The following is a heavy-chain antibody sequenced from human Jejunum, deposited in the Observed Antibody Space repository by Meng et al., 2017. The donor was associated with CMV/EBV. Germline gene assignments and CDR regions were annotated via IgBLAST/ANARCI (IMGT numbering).Heavy chain of an antibody. V-gene: IGHV3-7*01. CDR1: GFIFSNCW. J-gene: IGHJ4*02. CDR2: IKQDGGET. CDR3: ASCSTNCLRPFDY. Sequence: SGFIFSNCWMSWVRQAPGKGLEWVANIKQDGGETYYVDSVKGRFTISRDNAKNSLYLQMNSLRAEDTAVYYCASCSTNCLRPFDYWGQGTLVTVSS. D-gene: IGHD2-2*01.